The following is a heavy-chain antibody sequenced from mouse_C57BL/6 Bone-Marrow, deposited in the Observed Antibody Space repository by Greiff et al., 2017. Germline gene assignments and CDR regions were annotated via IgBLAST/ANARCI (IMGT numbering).Heavy chain of an antibody. D-gene: IGHD2-4*01. V-gene: IGHV14-2*01. CDR3: AGGDYDDAMDY. Sequence: EVQLQESGAELVKPGASVKLSCTASGFNIKDYYMHWVKQRTEQGLEWIGRIDPEDGETKYAPKFPGKATITADTSSNTAYLQLSSLTSEDTAVYYCAGGDYDDAMDYWGQGTSVTVSS. J-gene: IGHJ4*01. CDR2: IDPEDGET. CDR1: GFNIKDYY.